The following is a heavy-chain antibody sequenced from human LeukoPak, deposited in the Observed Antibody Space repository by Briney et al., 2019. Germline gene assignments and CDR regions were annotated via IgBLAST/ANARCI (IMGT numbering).Heavy chain of an antibody. J-gene: IGHJ5*02. CDR1: GGSISSYY. CDR2: IYTSGST. V-gene: IGHV4-4*07. Sequence: SETLSLTCTVSGGSISSYYWSWIRQPAGKGLEWIGRIYTSGSTNYNPSLKSRVTMSVDTSKNQFSLKLSSVTAADTAVYYCARDVDIVATLEVWFDPWGQGTLVTVSS. D-gene: IGHD5-12*01. CDR3: ARDVDIVATLEVWFDP.